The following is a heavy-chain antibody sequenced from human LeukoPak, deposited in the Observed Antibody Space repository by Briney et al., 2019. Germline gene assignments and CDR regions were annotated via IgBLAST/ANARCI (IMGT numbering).Heavy chain of an antibody. Sequence: AGGSLRLSCAASGFTFSSYAMSWVRQAPGKGLEWVSAISGSGGSTYYADSVKGRFHISRDNSKTTLYLQMNSLRAEDTAVYYCAKAEIRGVITTDFDYWGQGTLVTVSS. CDR2: ISGSGGST. CDR3: AKAEIRGVITTDFDY. V-gene: IGHV3-23*01. CDR1: GFTFSSYA. D-gene: IGHD3-10*01. J-gene: IGHJ4*02.